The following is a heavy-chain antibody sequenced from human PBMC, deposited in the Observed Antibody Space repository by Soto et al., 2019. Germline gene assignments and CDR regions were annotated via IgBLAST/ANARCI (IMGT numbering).Heavy chain of an antibody. J-gene: IGHJ6*02. CDR3: ADSSAAISYYYGMDV. V-gene: IGHV1-69*13. Sequence: ASVKVSCKASGGTFSSYAISWVRQAPGQGLEWMGGIIPIFGTANYAQKFQGRVTITADESTSTAYMELSSLRSEDTAVYYCADSSAAISYYYGMDVWGQGTKVTVSS. D-gene: IGHD2-2*01. CDR2: IIPIFGTA. CDR1: GGTFSSYA.